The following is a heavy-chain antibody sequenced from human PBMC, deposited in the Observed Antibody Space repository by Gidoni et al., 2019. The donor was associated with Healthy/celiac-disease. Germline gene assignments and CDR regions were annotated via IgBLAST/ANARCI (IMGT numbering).Heavy chain of an antibody. V-gene: IGHV4-59*01. CDR2: IYYSGST. CDR1: GGSISSYY. Sequence: QVQLQESGPGLVKPSETLSLTCTVSGGSISSYYWSWIRQPPGKGLEWIGYIYYSGSTNYNPSRKSRVTISVDTSKNQFSLKLSSVTAADTAVYYCARVSSWSYYFDYWGQGTLVTVSS. CDR3: ARVSSWSYYFDY. J-gene: IGHJ4*02. D-gene: IGHD6-13*01.